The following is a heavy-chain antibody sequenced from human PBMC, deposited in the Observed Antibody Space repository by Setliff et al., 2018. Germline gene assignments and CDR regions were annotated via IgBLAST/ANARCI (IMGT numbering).Heavy chain of an antibody. J-gene: IGHJ3*02. CDR2: ISAYNGNT. V-gene: IGHV1-18*01. CDR3: ARDSPLQFLEWSTEHDAFDI. Sequence: ASVKVSCKASGYTFTSYGISWVRQAPGQGLEWMGWISAYNGNTNYALKLQGRVTMTTDTSTSTAYMELRSLRSDDTAVYYCARDSPLQFLEWSTEHDAFDIWGQGTMVTVSS. CDR1: GYTFTSYG. D-gene: IGHD3-3*01.